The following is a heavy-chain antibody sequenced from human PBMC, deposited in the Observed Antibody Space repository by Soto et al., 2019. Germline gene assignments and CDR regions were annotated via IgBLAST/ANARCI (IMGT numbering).Heavy chain of an antibody. CDR2: VSGGSGTT. CDR1: GFSFSTYG. J-gene: IGHJ4*02. V-gene: IGHV3-23*01. D-gene: IGHD4-17*01. CDR3: EKWNGYGEH. Sequence: EVQLLESGGGLVQPGGSLRLSCEVSGFSFSTYGVTWVRQAPGKGLEWVSGVSGGSGTTHYADSVKGRFTITGDTSKNTVYLQMNSLRVEDTAVYYCEKWNGYGEHWGQGTLVTVSS.